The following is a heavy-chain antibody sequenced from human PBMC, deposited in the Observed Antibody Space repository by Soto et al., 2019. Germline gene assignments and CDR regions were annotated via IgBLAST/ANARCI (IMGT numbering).Heavy chain of an antibody. J-gene: IGHJ4*02. V-gene: IGHV4-61*08. D-gene: IGHD1-26*01. Sequence: SETLSLTCSVSGGSVSSGVYYWGWIRQPPGKGLELIGYISNSGSTNYNPSLTSRVAISLDRSRNQFSLKLTSVTAADTAVYYCARDGVGGTIFFGYLDYWGQGSLVTVSS. CDR2: ISNSGST. CDR1: GGSVSSGVYY. CDR3: ARDGVGGTIFFGYLDY.